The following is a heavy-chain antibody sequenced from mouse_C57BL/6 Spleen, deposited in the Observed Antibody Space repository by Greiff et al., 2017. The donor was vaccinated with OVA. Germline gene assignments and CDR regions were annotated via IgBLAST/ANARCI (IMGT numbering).Heavy chain of an antibody. V-gene: IGHV1-22*01. D-gene: IGHD1-1*01. J-gene: IGHJ1*03. CDR2: INPNNGGT. CDR1: GYTFTDYN. CDR3: AINYGSSYWYFDV. Sequence: VQLKESGPELVKPGASVKMSCKASGYTFTDYNMHWVKQSHGKSLEWIGYINPNNGGTSYNQKFKGKATLTVNKSSSTAYMELRSLTSEDSAVYYCAINYGSSYWYFDVWGTGTTVTVSS.